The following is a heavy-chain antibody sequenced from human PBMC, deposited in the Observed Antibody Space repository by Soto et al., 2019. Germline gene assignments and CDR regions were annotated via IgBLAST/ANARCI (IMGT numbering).Heavy chain of an antibody. CDR3: ARVVSSWTNWFDP. CDR2: INHSGST. D-gene: IGHD6-13*01. CDR1: GGSFSGYY. J-gene: IGHJ5*02. V-gene: IGHV4-34*01. Sequence: KASETLSLTCAVYGGSFSGYYWSWIRQPPGKGLEWIGEINHSGSTNYNPSLKSRVTISVDTSKNQFSLKLSSVTAADTAVYYCARVVSSWTNWFDPWGQGTLVTVSS.